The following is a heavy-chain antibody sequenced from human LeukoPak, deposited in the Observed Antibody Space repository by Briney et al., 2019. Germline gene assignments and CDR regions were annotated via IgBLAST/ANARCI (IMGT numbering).Heavy chain of an antibody. CDR2: IYYSGST. CDR1: GGSISSYY. CDR3: ARHGKSVTMVFNWFDP. V-gene: IGHV4-59*08. D-gene: IGHD3-10*01. Sequence: RPSETLSLTCTVSGGSISSYYWSWIRQPPGKGLEWIGYIYYSGSTNYNPSLKSRVTISVDTSKNQFSLKLRSVTAADTAVYYCARHGKSVTMVFNWFDPWGQGTLVTVSS. J-gene: IGHJ5*02.